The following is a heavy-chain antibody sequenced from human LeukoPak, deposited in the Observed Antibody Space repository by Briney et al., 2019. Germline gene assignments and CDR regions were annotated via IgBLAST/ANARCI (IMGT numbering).Heavy chain of an antibody. CDR3: AKSFRIVGAKSFDY. Sequence: QPGGSLRLSCAASEFIFSSYWMSWVRQAPGKGLEWVASIKQDGSEKYYVDSVKGRFTISRDNAKNSLYLQMNSLRAEDTAVYYCAKSFRIVGAKSFDYWGQGTLVTVSS. CDR1: EFIFSSYW. CDR2: IKQDGSEK. V-gene: IGHV3-7*03. J-gene: IGHJ4*02. D-gene: IGHD1-26*01.